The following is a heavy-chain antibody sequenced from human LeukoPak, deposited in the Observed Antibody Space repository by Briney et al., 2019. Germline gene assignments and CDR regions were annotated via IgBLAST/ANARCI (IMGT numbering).Heavy chain of an antibody. CDR3: ARDRPYGDFRGRAFDI. Sequence: GGSLRLSCAASGFTVSSNYMSWVRQAPGKGLEWVSVIYSGGSTYYADSVKGRFTISRDNSKNTLYLQMNSLRAEDTAVYYCARDRPYGDFRGRAFDIWGQGTMVTVSS. CDR2: IYSGGST. CDR1: GFTVSSNY. V-gene: IGHV3-53*01. D-gene: IGHD4-17*01. J-gene: IGHJ3*02.